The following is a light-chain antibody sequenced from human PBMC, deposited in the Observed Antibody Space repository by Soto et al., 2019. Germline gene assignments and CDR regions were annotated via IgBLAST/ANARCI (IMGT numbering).Light chain of an antibody. CDR1: SSDIGGYNA. J-gene: IGLJ1*01. Sequence: QSALTQPASVSGSPGQTITISCTGTSSDIGGYNAVSWYQHHPGKAPKLIIYEVTHRPSGVSDRFSASKSGNTASLTISGLQAGDEADYYLNTFRVSHLYVFGTGTKGTVL. CDR2: EVT. CDR3: NTFRVSHLYV. V-gene: IGLV2-14*01.